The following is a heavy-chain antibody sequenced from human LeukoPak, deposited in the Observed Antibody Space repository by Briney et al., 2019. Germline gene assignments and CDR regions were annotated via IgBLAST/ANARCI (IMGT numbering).Heavy chain of an antibody. CDR1: GGSFSGYY. CDR2: INHSGST. D-gene: IGHD7-27*01. CDR3: ARPSWGFSRSYFDL. J-gene: IGHJ2*01. Sequence: SETLSLTCAVYGGSFSGYYWSWIRQHPGKGLEWIGEINHSGSTNYNPSLKSRVTISVDTSKNQFSLKLSSVTAADTAVYYCARPSWGFSRSYFDLWGRGTLVTVSS. V-gene: IGHV4-34*01.